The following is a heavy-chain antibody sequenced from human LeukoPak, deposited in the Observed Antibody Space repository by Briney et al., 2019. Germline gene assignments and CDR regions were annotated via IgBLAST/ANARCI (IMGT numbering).Heavy chain of an antibody. D-gene: IGHD6-19*01. Sequence: ETLSLTCAVYGGSFSGYDWSWIRQPPAKGLEWIGEIDHSGSTNHKPSLKSRVTISVDTSKNQFSLKLSSVTAADTAVYFCATRQSNGWYDWFDPWGQGTMVTVSS. CDR1: GGSFSGYD. CDR3: ATRQSNGWYDWFDP. V-gene: IGHV4-34*01. J-gene: IGHJ5*02. CDR2: IDHSGST.